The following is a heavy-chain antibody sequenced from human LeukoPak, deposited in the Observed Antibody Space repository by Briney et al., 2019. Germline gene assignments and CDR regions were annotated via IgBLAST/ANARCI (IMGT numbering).Heavy chain of an antibody. D-gene: IGHD2-15*01. Sequence: ASVKVSCKASGYTFTSYYMHWVRQAPGQGLEWMGWISAYNGNTNYAQKLQGRVTMTTDTSTSTAYMELRSLRSDDTAVYYCARDRAPYCSGGSCYSNYYYYMDVWGKGTTVTVSS. CDR1: GYTFTSYY. CDR3: ARDRAPYCSGGSCYSNYYYYMDV. CDR2: ISAYNGNT. J-gene: IGHJ6*03. V-gene: IGHV1-18*04.